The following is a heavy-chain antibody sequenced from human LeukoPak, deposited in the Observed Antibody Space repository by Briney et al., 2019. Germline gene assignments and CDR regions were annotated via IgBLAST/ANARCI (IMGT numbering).Heavy chain of an antibody. J-gene: IGHJ4*02. Sequence: PGGSLRLSCAASGFTFNDYYMNWIRQTPGKGLEWVSFISSSGNDKYYADSVKGRFTISRDNAKNSLYLQMNSLRAEDTAVYYCARGGGSSSWYLVRGWDYWGQGTLVTVSS. CDR3: ARGGGSSSWYLVRGWDY. D-gene: IGHD6-13*01. CDR2: ISSSGNDK. CDR1: GFTFNDYY. V-gene: IGHV3-11*04.